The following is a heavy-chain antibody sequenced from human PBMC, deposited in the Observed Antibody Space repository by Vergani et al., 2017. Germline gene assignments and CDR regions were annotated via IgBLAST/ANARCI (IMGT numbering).Heavy chain of an antibody. V-gene: IGHV4-39*01. CDR1: GASIRSSNYY. CDR3: ASHCAMEWLVKLCWIVH. D-gene: IGHD6-19*01. J-gene: IGHJ5*02. Sequence: QLQLQESGPGLVKPSATLSLTCSVSGASIRSSNYYWGWIRQPPGKGLEWIASIYYSGSTYYNPSLKSRVTISVDTSKNQFSLKLSSVTAADTAVYFCASHCAMEWLVKLCWIVHWGQGMLVIVAS. CDR2: IYYSGST.